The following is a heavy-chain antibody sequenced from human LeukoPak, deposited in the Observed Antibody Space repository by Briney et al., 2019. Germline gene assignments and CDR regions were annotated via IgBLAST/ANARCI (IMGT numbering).Heavy chain of an antibody. J-gene: IGHJ6*02. V-gene: IGHV4-34*01. CDR1: GGSFSGYY. Sequence: SETLSLTCAVYGGSFSGYYWSWVRQPPGKGLEWIGEINHSGSTNYNPSLKSRVTISVDTSKNQFSLKLSSVPAADTAVYYCARDSWNEDYMYYYGMDVWGQGTTVTVSS. CDR3: ARDSWNEDYMYYYGMDV. D-gene: IGHD1-1*01. CDR2: INHSGST.